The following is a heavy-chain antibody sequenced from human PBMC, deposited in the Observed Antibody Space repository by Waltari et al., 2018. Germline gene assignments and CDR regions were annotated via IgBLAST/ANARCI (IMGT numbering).Heavy chain of an antibody. V-gene: IGHV6-1*01. CDR1: GDSVSSNSAA. CDR2: TYYRSKWNN. CDR3: ARQLFGIDAPGTLDY. Sequence: QVQLQQSGPGLVKPSQTLSLTCAISGDSVSSNSAAWNWIRQSPSRGLEWLGRTYYRSKWNNEYALSVQSRITRSPDTSSNQFTLQLTSVTPEDTAIYYCARQLFGIDAPGTLDYWAQGTLVTVSS. D-gene: IGHD6-13*01. J-gene: IGHJ4*02.